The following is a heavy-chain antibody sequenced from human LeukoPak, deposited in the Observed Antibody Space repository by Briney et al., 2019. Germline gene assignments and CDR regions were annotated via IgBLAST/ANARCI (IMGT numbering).Heavy chain of an antibody. V-gene: IGHV3-72*01. CDR2: NRNKANNYTP. D-gene: IGHD3/OR15-3a*01. CDR1: GFIFSDHY. CDR3: TRQIGPRQTMEGTYYYYYMDV. Sequence: GGSLRLSCAASGFIFSDHYIDWVRQAPGKGLEWIGRNRNKANNYTPEYAASVKGRFTISRDDSKNTAYLQMNSLKTEDTAVYYCTRQIGPRQTMEGTYYYYYMDVWGKGTTVTVSS. J-gene: IGHJ6*03.